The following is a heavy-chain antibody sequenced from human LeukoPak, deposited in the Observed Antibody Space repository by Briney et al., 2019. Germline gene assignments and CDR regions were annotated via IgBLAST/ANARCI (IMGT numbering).Heavy chain of an antibody. V-gene: IGHV4-61*01. D-gene: IGHD3-10*01. J-gene: IGHJ4*02. CDR3: ARDAAEYGSGSFDY. Sequence: SETLSLTCTVSGGSISSGSYYWSWIRQPPGKGLEWIGFIYYSGGGPEGVGNTNYNPSVKSRVTISLDTSTNQFSLKLTSVTAADTAVYYCARDAAEYGSGSFDYWGQGNLVTISS. CDR2: IYYSGGGPEGVGNT. CDR1: GGSISSGSYY.